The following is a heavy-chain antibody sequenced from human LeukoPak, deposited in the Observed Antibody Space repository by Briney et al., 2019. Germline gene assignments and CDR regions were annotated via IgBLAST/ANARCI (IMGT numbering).Heavy chain of an antibody. D-gene: IGHD3-22*01. V-gene: IGHV3-13*01. CDR3: ARADDYYDSSGFDY. CDR2: IGTAGDT. CDR1: GFTFSSYD. J-gene: IGHJ4*02. Sequence: GGSLRLSCAASGFTFSSYDMHWVRHATGKGLEWVSAIGTAGDTYYPGSVKGRFTISRENAKNSLYLQMNSLRAGDTAAYYCARADDYYDSSGFDYWGQGTLVTVSS.